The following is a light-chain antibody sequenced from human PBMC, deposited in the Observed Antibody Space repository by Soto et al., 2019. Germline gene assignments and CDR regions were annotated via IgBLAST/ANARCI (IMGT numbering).Light chain of an antibody. Sequence: QSALTQPASVSGSPGQSITISCTGTSSDVGGYNHVSWYQQHPGKVPKLMIRDVSNRPSGVSNRFSGSKSGNTASLTISGLQTEDEADYYCRSYTSSSTVVFGGGTKLTVL. CDR2: DVS. J-gene: IGLJ2*01. V-gene: IGLV2-14*01. CDR1: SSDVGGYNH. CDR3: RSYTSSSTVV.